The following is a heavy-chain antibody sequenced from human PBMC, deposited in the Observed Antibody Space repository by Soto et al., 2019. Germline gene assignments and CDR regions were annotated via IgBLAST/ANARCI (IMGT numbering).Heavy chain of an antibody. J-gene: IGHJ6*02. V-gene: IGHV3-23*01. Sequence: GGSLRLSCAASGFTVGSHAMSWVRQAPEKGLEWVSSISGSGDGTYYGDSVKGRFTISRDSSSSTLYLQMDNLRGEDTAVYFCTRSRRSILMVYGFGGMDVWGQGTTVTVSS. CDR2: ISGSGDGT. D-gene: IGHD2-8*01. CDR1: GFTVGSHA. CDR3: TRSRRSILMVYGFGGMDV.